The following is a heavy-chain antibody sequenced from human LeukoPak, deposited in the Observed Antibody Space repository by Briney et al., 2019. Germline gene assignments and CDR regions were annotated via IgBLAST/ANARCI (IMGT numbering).Heavy chain of an antibody. D-gene: IGHD4-23*01. CDR3: AKASDYGGNEFDC. V-gene: IGHV3-9*01. CDR1: GFTFEHYG. Sequence: PGRSLRLSCAASGFTFEHYGMHWVRQVPGKGLEWVSYITWNSGYKGYADSVKGRFAISRDNAKNSLHLQMNSLTGEDTAFYYCAKASDYGGNEFDCCGQGTLVTVSS. J-gene: IGHJ5*01. CDR2: ITWNSGYK.